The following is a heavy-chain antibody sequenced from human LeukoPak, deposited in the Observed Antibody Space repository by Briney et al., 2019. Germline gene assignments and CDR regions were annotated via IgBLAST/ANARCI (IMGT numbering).Heavy chain of an antibody. J-gene: IGHJ4*02. CDR2: LYYTGRT. D-gene: IGHD6-13*01. Sequence: SETLSLTCSVSGGSISSRYYWGWIRQSPGKGLEWIGGLYYTGRTYYNPSLKSRITISVDTSKNQFSLKLTSVTAADTAVYYCASVYSLYDNWGQGILVIVSS. V-gene: IGHV4-39*01. CDR3: ASVYSLYDN. CDR1: GGSISSRYY.